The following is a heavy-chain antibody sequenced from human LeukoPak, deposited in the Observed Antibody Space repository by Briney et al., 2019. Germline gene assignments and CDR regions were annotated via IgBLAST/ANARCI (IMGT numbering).Heavy chain of an antibody. D-gene: IGHD2-2*01. Sequence: GGSLRLSCAVSGFSFSNAWMSWVRQAPGRGLEWVGRIKNKPDGGTPAYAAPVKGRFTISRDDSKTTLYLQMSSLKTEDTAVYYCTTGYCYSTNCHGRYWGQGTLVTVSS. CDR3: TTGYCYSTNCHGRY. CDR2: IKNKPDGGTP. J-gene: IGHJ4*02. V-gene: IGHV3-15*01. CDR1: GFSFSNAW.